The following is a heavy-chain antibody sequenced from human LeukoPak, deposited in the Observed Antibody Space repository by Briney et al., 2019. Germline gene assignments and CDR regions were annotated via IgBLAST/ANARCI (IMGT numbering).Heavy chain of an antibody. V-gene: IGHV4-59*01. J-gene: IGHJ3*02. CDR2: IYYSGST. D-gene: IGHD6-19*01. CDR3: ARGDFWQWPGTFDI. CDR1: GGSISSYY. Sequence: PSETLSLTCTVSGGSISSYYWSWIRQPPGKGLEWIGYIYYSGSTNYNPSLKSRVTISVDTSKNQFSLKLSSVTAADTAVYYCARGDFWQWPGTFDIWGQGTMVTVSS.